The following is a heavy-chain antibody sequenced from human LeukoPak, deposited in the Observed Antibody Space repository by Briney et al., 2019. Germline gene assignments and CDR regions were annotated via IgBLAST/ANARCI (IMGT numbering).Heavy chain of an antibody. CDR3: ARGSSGYADDAFDY. CDR1: GGSISSSSYY. D-gene: IGHD5-12*01. V-gene: IGHV4-61*01. CDR2: IYYSGST. Sequence: SETLSLTCTVSGGSISSSSYYWSWIRQPPGKGLEWIGYIYYSGSTNYNPSLKSRVTISVDTSKNQFSLKLSSVTAADTAVYYCARGSSGYADDAFDYWGQGTLVTVSS. J-gene: IGHJ4*02.